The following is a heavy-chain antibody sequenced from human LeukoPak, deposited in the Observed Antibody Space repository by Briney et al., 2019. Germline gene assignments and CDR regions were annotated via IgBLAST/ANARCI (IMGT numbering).Heavy chain of an antibody. CDR3: ARETYSSSWGHYYYYMDV. J-gene: IGHJ6*03. Sequence: GSLRLSCAVSGFIFSSYWMGWVRQAPGKGLEWIGRIYTSGSTNYNPSLKSRVTISVDTSKNQFSLKLSSLTAADTAVYYCARETYSSSWGHYYYYMDVWGKGTTVTVSS. D-gene: IGHD6-13*01. V-gene: IGHV4-4*08. CDR2: IYTSGST. CDR1: GFIFSSYW.